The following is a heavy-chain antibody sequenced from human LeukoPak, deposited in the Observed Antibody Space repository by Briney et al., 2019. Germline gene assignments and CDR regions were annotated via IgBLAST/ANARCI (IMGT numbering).Heavy chain of an antibody. CDR2: ISSSGSTI. Sequence: PGGSLRLSCAASGFTFSSYAMSWVRQAPGKGLEWVSAISSSGSTIYYADSVKGRFTISRDNAKNSLYLQMNSLRAEDTAVYFCASHSGYGPLDYWGQGTLVTVSS. V-gene: IGHV3-48*04. D-gene: IGHD5-12*01. CDR3: ASHSGYGPLDY. CDR1: GFTFSSYA. J-gene: IGHJ4*02.